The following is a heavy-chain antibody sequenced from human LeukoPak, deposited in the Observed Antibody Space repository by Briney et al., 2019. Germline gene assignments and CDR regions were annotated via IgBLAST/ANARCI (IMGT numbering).Heavy chain of an antibody. V-gene: IGHV1-24*01. CDR3: ATLAAWPTVVTPLFDY. CDR1: GYTLTELS. CDR2: XDPEDGET. D-gene: IGHD4-17*01. J-gene: IGHJ4*02. Sequence: ASVKVSCKVSGYTLTELSMHWVRQAPGXXXXXXXXXDPEDGETIYAQKFQSRVTMTEDTSTDTAYMELSSLRSEDTAVYYCATLAAWPTVVTPLFDYWGQGTLVTVSS.